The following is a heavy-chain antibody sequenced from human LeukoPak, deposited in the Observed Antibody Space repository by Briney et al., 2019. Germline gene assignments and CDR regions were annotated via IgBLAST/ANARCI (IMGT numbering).Heavy chain of an antibody. Sequence: SETLSLTCTVSGGSISSSSYYWGWIRQPPGKGLEWIGSIYYSGSTYYNPSLKSRVTISVDMSRNQFSLRLSSVTAADTALYFCARTHFDSLGWFDPWGQGIQVIVSS. J-gene: IGHJ5*02. CDR2: IYYSGST. CDR1: GGSISSSSYY. D-gene: IGHD3-9*01. V-gene: IGHV4-39*07. CDR3: ARTHFDSLGWFDP.